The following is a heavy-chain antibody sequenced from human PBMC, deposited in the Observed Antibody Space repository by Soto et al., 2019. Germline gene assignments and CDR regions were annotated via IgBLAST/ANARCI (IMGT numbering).Heavy chain of an antibody. V-gene: IGHV1-2*04. J-gene: IGHJ6*03. D-gene: IGHD2-2*01. CDR3: ARDGLYSARYCSSTSCYDRGSDYYYYMDV. CDR1: GYTFTGYY. Sequence: QVQLVQSGAEVKKPGASVKVSCKASGYTFTGYYMHWVRQAPGQGLEWMGWINPNSGGTNYAQKFQGWVTMTRDTSISTAYMELSRLRSDDTAVHYCARDGLYSARYCSSTSCYDRGSDYYYYMDVWGKGTTVTVSS. CDR2: INPNSGGT.